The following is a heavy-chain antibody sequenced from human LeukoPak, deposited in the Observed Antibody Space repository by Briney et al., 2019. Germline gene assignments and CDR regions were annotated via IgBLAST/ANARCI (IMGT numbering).Heavy chain of an antibody. J-gene: IGHJ4*02. CDR1: GFSFTSYS. CDR3: ARETRDYTSSWGDY. Sequence: PGGSLRLSCAASGFSFTSYSMTWVRQAPGKGLEWVSSISTSSTYMYYADSVKGRFTISRDNAKNTLYLHTNSLRAEDTAMYYCARETRDYTSSWGDYWGQGTLVTVSS. CDR2: ISTSSTYM. D-gene: IGHD6-13*01. V-gene: IGHV3-21*01.